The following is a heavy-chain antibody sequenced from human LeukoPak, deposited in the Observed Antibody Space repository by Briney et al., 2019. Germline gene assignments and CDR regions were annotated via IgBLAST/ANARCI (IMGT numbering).Heavy chain of an antibody. CDR2: IRSKAYGGTT. V-gene: IGHV3-49*04. CDR1: GFTFGDYA. CDR3: TRATAGYAFDY. J-gene: IGHJ4*02. D-gene: IGHD5-12*01. Sequence: GGSLRLSCTASGFTFGDYAMSWVRQAPGKGLEWVGFIRSKAYGGTTEYAASVKGRFTISRDDSKSIAYLQMNSLKTEDTAVYYCTRATAGYAFDYWGQGTLVTVSS.